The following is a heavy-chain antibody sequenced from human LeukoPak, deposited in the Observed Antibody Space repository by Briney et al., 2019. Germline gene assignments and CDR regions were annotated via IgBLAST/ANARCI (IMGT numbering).Heavy chain of an antibody. CDR2: IDYSGRT. CDR1: GGSISSYY. V-gene: IGHV4-59*01. CDR3: GRGPWVGESFKIDY. Sequence: SETLSLTCTVSGGSISSYYWSWIRQPPGKGLEWIGYIDYSGRTNYIPSLKSRVTISRDTSKKQFSLKLSSVTAADTAVYYCGRGPWVGESFKIDYWGQGILVTVSS. D-gene: IGHD3-10*01. J-gene: IGHJ4*02.